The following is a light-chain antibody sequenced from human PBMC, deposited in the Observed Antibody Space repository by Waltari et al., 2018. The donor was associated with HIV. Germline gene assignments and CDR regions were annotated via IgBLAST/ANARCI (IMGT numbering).Light chain of an antibody. CDR2: KAS. CDR3: QQYNSYSSRMYT. Sequence: DIQMTQSPSTLSASVGDRVTITCRASQSISSWLAWYQQKPGKAPKLLIYKASSLESGVPSRFSGSGSGTEFTLTISSLQPDDFATYYCQQYNSYSSRMYTFGQGTKLEIK. CDR1: QSISSW. J-gene: IGKJ2*01. V-gene: IGKV1-5*03.